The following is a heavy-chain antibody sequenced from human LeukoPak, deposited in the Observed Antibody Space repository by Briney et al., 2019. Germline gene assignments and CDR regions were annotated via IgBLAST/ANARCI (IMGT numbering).Heavy chain of an antibody. V-gene: IGHV1-2*02. D-gene: IGHD6-6*01. CDR1: GYTFTGYY. CDR3: ARDQQLGRGLYFDY. CDR2: INPNSGGT. J-gene: IGHJ4*02. Sequence: ASVKVSCKASGYTFTGYYMRWVRQAPGQGLEWMGWINPNSGGTNYAQKFQGRVTMTRDTSISTAYMELSRLRSDDTAVYYCARDQQLGRGLYFDYWGQGTLVTVSS.